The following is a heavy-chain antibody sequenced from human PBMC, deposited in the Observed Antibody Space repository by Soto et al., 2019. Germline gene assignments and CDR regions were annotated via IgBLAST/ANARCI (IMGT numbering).Heavy chain of an antibody. Sequence: SETLSLTCSVSGAALNSGNYYWSWIRQVPGKGLEWIGHIYVTGAVDYNPSLRDRITISQDTSERQFSLNLRLVTAADTAVYYCARLRIPTNTNKWFAPWGQGPLVTVSS. V-gene: IGHV4-31*03. J-gene: IGHJ5*02. CDR1: GAALNSGNYY. CDR3: ARLRIPTNTNKWFAP. D-gene: IGHD1-1*01. CDR2: IYVTGAV.